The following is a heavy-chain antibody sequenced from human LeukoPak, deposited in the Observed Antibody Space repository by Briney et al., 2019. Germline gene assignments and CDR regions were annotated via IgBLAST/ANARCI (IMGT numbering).Heavy chain of an antibody. D-gene: IGHD3-3*01. Sequence: SVKVSCKASGGTFSSYAISWVRQAPGQGLEWMGGIIPIFGTANYAQKFQGRVTITTDESTSTAYMELSSLRSEDTAAYYCARGPHYEYYYYYMDVWGKGTTVTVSS. CDR2: IIPIFGTA. CDR3: ARGPHYEYYYYYMDV. V-gene: IGHV1-69*05. J-gene: IGHJ6*03. CDR1: GGTFSSYA.